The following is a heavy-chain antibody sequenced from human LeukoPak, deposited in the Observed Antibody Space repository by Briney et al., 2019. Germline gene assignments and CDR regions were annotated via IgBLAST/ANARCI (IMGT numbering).Heavy chain of an antibody. CDR1: GFTFSSYA. J-gene: IGHJ4*02. Sequence: GGSLRLSCAASGFTFSSYAMPWVRQAPGKGLEWVAGISYDGGNEFYPDSVKGRFTISRDNSKNTLYLQMNSLRAEDTAVYYCARDRDYSFDYWGQGTPVTVSS. CDR3: ARDRDYSFDY. D-gene: IGHD2-15*01. V-gene: IGHV3-30-3*01. CDR2: ISYDGGNE.